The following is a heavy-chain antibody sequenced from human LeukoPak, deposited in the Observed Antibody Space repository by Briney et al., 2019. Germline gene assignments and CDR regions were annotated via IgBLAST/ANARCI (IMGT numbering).Heavy chain of an antibody. Sequence: AGGSLRLSCAASGFTFSSYSMNWVRQAPGKGLEWVSAISGSGGSTYYADSVKGRFTISRDNSKNTLYLQMNSLRAEDTAVYYCAKATDYGDYSGFDYWGQGTLVTVSS. CDR2: ISGSGGST. V-gene: IGHV3-23*01. J-gene: IGHJ4*02. D-gene: IGHD4-17*01. CDR3: AKATDYGDYSGFDY. CDR1: GFTFSSYS.